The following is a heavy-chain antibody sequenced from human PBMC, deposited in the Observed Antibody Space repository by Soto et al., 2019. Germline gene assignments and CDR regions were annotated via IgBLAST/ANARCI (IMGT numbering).Heavy chain of an antibody. CDR2: IIPILGIA. D-gene: IGHD3-22*01. V-gene: IGHV1-69*02. CDR1: GGTFSSYT. J-gene: IGHJ3*02. Sequence: ASVKVSCKASGGTFSSYTISWVRQAPGQGLEWMGRIIPILGIANYAQKFQGRVTITADKSTSTAYMELSSLRSEDTAVYYCARGAYYYYSSAYEAFDIWSQGTMVPVS. CDR3: ARGAYYYYSSAYEAFDI.